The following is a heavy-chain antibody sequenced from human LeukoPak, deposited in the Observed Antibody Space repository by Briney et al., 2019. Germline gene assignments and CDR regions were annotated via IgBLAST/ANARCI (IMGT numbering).Heavy chain of an antibody. CDR2: ISGDGETT. V-gene: IGHV3-64*02. J-gene: IGHJ3*02. CDR1: GFTFSSYS. Sequence: GGSLRLSCAASGFTFSSYSIYWVRQAPGKGLEHVSAISGDGETTFYADSVKGRFTISRDNSKNTLYLQMGSLRTEDMAVYYCARVGDVTALDIWGQGTMVTVSS. D-gene: IGHD3-16*01. CDR3: ARVGDVTALDI.